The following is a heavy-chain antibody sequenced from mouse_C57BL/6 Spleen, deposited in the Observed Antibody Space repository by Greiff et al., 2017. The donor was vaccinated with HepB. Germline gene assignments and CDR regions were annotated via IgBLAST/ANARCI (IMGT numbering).Heavy chain of an antibody. CDR1: GYSFTGYF. D-gene: IGHD2-1*01. Sequence: VQLKESGPELVKPGDSVKISCKASGYSFTGYFMNWVMQSHGKSLEWIGRINPYNGDTFYNQKFKGKATLTVDKSSSTAHMELRSLTSEDSAVYYCARRYGNYEDAMDYWGQGTSVTVSS. V-gene: IGHV1-20*01. CDR3: ARRYGNYEDAMDY. CDR2: INPYNGDT. J-gene: IGHJ4*01.